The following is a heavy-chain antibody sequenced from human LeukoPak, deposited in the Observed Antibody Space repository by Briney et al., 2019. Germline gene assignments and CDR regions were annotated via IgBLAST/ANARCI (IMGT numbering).Heavy chain of an antibody. J-gene: IGHJ4*02. Sequence: PSETLSLTCNVSGASISNSGYYWGWIRQPPGKGLEWIGNIYDRGSTYYNPSLKSRATISVDTSKNQFSLKLSSVTAADTAVYYCARGLDYGDFDYWGQGTLVTVSS. V-gene: IGHV4-39*07. CDR3: ARGLDYGDFDY. CDR2: IYDRGST. CDR1: GASISNSGYY. D-gene: IGHD4-17*01.